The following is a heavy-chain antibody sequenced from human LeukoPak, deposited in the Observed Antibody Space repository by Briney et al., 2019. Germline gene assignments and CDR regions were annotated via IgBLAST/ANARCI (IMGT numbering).Heavy chain of an antibody. J-gene: IGHJ4*02. CDR1: GFTFKTYG. Sequence: GGSLRLSCAASGFTFKTYGMNWVRQAPGKGLEWVANIKNDGSEDHYVSSVEGRFTISRDNNKNPLYLQLNSLRPEDTAVYYCVRGRSAIDYWGQGTRVTVSS. CDR2: IKNDGSED. CDR3: VRGRSAIDY. V-gene: IGHV3-7*04.